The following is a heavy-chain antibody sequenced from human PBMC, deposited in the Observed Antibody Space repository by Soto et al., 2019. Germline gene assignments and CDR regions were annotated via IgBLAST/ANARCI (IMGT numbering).Heavy chain of an antibody. CDR2: IYYSGST. V-gene: IGHV4-31*03. CDR1: GGSISSGGYY. D-gene: IGHD1-26*01. Sequence: QVQLQESGPGLVKPSQTLSLTCTVSGGSISSGGYYWSWIRQHPGKGLEWFGYIYYSGSTYYNPSLQSRVTISVDTSKNQFSLKLSSVTAADTAVYYCARSGGVGATAFDYSGQGTLVTVSS. CDR3: ARSGGVGATAFDY. J-gene: IGHJ4*02.